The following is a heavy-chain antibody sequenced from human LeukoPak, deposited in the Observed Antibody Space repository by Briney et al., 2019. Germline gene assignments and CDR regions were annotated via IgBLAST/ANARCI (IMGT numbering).Heavy chain of an antibody. D-gene: IGHD2-15*01. CDR1: GFTFSSYS. V-gene: IGHV3-21*01. Sequence: GGSLRLSCAASGFTFSSYSMNWVRQAPGKGLEWVSSISSSSSYIYYADSVKGRLTISRDNAKNSLYLQMNSLRAEDTAVYYCASAGEFYGGSSPRWGQGTLVTVSS. CDR3: ASAGEFYGGSSPR. CDR2: ISSSSSYI. J-gene: IGHJ4*02.